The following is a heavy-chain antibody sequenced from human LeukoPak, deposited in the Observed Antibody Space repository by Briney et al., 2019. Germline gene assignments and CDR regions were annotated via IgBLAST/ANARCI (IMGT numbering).Heavy chain of an antibody. V-gene: IGHV1-8*03. Sequence: ASVKVSCKASGYTFTSCDINWVRQATGQGLEWMGWMNPNSGNTGYAQKFQGRVTITRNTSISTAYMELSSLRSEDTAVYYCARGTYYDSSGYVVDYWGQGTLVTVSS. D-gene: IGHD3-22*01. CDR2: MNPNSGNT. CDR3: ARGTYYDSSGYVVDY. CDR1: GYTFTSCD. J-gene: IGHJ4*02.